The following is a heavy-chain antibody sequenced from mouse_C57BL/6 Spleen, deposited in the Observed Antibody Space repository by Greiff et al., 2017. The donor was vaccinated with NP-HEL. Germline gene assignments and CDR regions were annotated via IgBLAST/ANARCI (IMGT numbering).Heavy chain of an antibody. D-gene: IGHD1-1*01. CDR1: GFTFSDYY. J-gene: IGHJ2*01. V-gene: IGHV5-16*01. CDR2: INYDGSST. Sequence: EVKLMESEGGLVQPGSSMKLSCTASGFTFSDYYMAWVRQVPEKGLEWVANINYDGSSTYYLDSLKSRFIISRDNAKNILYLQMSSLKSEDTATYYCARGLRYGYFDYWGQGTTLTVSS. CDR3: ARGLRYGYFDY.